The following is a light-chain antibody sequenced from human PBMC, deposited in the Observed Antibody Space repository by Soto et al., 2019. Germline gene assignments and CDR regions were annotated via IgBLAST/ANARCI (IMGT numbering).Light chain of an antibody. CDR1: QGVGIN. J-gene: IGKJ2*01. CDR3: HQYHYWPGT. V-gene: IGKV3-15*01. CDR2: GAS. Sequence: LMTQSPAILSVSPGERVTLSCRASQGVGINLAWYQQKPGHAPRLVVYGASTRATAFPARFSGSGSGTEFPLTISRLQSEDLAVYYCHQYHYWPGTFGQGTKLEIK.